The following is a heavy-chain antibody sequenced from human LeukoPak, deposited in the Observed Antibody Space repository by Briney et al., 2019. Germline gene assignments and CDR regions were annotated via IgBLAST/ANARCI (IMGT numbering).Heavy chain of an antibody. V-gene: IGHV3-23*01. Sequence: GGSLRLSCAASGFTFSSYAMSWVRQAPGKGLEWVSAISGSGGSTYYADSVKGRFTISRDNAKNSLYLQMNSLRAEDTAVYYCARDLVWFGELSLYYFDYWGQGTLVTVSS. D-gene: IGHD3-10*01. CDR1: GFTFSSYA. CDR3: ARDLVWFGELSLYYFDY. CDR2: ISGSGGST. J-gene: IGHJ4*02.